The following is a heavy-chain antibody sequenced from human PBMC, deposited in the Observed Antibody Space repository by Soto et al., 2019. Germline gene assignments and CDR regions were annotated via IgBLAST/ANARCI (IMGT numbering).Heavy chain of an antibody. D-gene: IGHD5-12*01. Sequence: QVQLVQSGAEVKKPGASVKVSCKTSGDSFSAFYLHWVRQAPGQGLEWLGWINPNGGATKYAQKFRGRVAMTRDTSIRTASLELSSLRSDDTAIYYCARESGGATATLDYYYFYMDVWGKGTTVTVSS. CDR2: INPNGGAT. V-gene: IGHV1-2*02. J-gene: IGHJ6*03. CDR1: GDSFSAFY. CDR3: ARESGGATATLDYYYFYMDV.